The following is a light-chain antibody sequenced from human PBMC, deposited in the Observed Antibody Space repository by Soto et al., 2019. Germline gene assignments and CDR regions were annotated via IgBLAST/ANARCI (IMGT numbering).Light chain of an antibody. J-gene: IGKJ4*01. CDR2: GGS. Sequence: EIAMTQSPATLSVSPGERATLSCMVSQSVCSSLAWYLQKPGQSPRLLIYGGSSRASGIPDRFSGSGSGTDFTLTISRLEPEDFAVYYCQQYGSSPLTFGGGTKVDIK. CDR1: QSVCSS. V-gene: IGKV3-20*01. CDR3: QQYGSSPLT.